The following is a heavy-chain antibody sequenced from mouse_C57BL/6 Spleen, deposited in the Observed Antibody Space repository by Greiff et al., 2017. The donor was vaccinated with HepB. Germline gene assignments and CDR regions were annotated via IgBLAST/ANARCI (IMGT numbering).Heavy chain of an antibody. CDR2: IDPSDSYT. Sequence: QVQLQQPGAELVMPGASVKLSCKASGYTFTSYWMHWVKQRPGQGLEWIGEIDPSDSYTNYNQKFKGKSTLTVDKSSSTAYMQLSSLTSEDSAVYYCARGVTHWYFDVRGTGTTVTVSS. V-gene: IGHV1-69*01. J-gene: IGHJ1*03. D-gene: IGHD2-3*01. CDR1: GYTFTSYW. CDR3: ARGVTHWYFDV.